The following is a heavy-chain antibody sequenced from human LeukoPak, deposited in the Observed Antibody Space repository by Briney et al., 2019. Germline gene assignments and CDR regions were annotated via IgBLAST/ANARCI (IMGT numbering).Heavy chain of an antibody. V-gene: IGHV3-48*03. D-gene: IGHD1-26*01. CDR2: ISSSGSTI. J-gene: IGHJ4*02. Sequence: GGSLRLSCAASGFTFSSYEMNWVRQAPGKGLEWVSYISSSGSTIYYADSVKGRFTISRDNSKNTLYLQMNSLRAEDTAVYYCASGYSGNYLDFDYWGQGTLVTVSS. CDR3: ASGYSGNYLDFDY. CDR1: GFTFSSYE.